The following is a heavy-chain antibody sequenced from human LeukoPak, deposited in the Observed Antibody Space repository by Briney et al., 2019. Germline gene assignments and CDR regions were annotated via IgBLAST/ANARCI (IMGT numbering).Heavy chain of an antibody. D-gene: IGHD4-17*01. J-gene: IGHJ3*02. CDR3: AKDYGDGGFDAFDI. V-gene: IGHV4-31*03. CDR2: IYYSGST. CDR1: GGSISSGGYY. Sequence: SETLSLTCTVSGGSISSGGYYWSWIRQHPGKGLEWIGYIYYSGSTYYNPSLKSRVTISVDNSKNQFSLNLSSATAADTAVYYCAKDYGDGGFDAFDIWGQGTMVTVSS.